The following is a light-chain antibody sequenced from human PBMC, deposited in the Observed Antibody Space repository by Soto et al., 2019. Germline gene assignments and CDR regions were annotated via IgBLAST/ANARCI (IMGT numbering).Light chain of an antibody. CDR3: AQRSIWPSYT. V-gene: IGKV3-11*01. J-gene: IGKJ2*01. CDR2: DES. CDR1: QSSSDW. Sequence: EIFVTTSPTNPSLSPGERATLSCRAKQSSSDWLAWYQQKLGQAPRILIYDESNRATGIPARFCGSGFWTAFTLPISSLEPEDFAVYYCAQRSIWPSYTLSQGTKVDIK.